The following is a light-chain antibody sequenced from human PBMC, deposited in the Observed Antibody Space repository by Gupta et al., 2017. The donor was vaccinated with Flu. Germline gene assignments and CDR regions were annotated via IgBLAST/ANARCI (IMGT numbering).Light chain of an antibody. Sequence: TVTLTCASSTGAVTSGYYPNWFQQKPGQAPRALIYSTSNKPSWTPARFSGSLLGDKAALTLSGVQPEDEAEYYCLLYYGGAQLVFGGGIKLTVL. CDR1: TGAVTSGYY. CDR2: STS. CDR3: LLYYGGAQLV. V-gene: IGLV7-43*01. J-gene: IGLJ3*02.